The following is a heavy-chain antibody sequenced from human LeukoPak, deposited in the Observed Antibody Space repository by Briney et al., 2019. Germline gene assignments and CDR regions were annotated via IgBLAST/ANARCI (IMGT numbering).Heavy chain of an antibody. J-gene: IGHJ6*03. CDR2: IIPIFGTA. D-gene: IGHD4-23*01. CDR3: ARNDYGGNSALYYYYMDV. CDR1: GGTFSSYA. Sequence: SVKVSCKASGGTFSSYAISWARQAPGQGLEWMGGIIPIFGTANYAQKFQGRVTITTDESTSTAYMELSSLRSEDTAVYYCARNDYGGNSALYYYYMDVWGKGTTVTVSS. V-gene: IGHV1-69*05.